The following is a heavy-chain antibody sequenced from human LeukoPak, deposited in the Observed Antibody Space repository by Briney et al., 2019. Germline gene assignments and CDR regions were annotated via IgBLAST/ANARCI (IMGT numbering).Heavy chain of an antibody. V-gene: IGHV4-39*01. J-gene: IGHJ3*02. Sequence: SETLSLTCIVSGGSISSSGYYWDWIRQPPGKGLEWIGHFYYTGSTYYNPSLKSRITISVDTSKNQFSLKLRSVTAADTAVYYCARHSRSGYGDYESAFDIWGQGTMVTV. D-gene: IGHD5-12*01. CDR3: ARHSRSGYGDYESAFDI. CDR1: GGSISSSGYY. CDR2: FYYTGST.